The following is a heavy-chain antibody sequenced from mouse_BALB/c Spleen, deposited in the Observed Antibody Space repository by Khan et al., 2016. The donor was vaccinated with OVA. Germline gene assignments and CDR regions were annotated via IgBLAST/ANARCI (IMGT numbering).Heavy chain of an antibody. CDR3: AREWGAWFAY. V-gene: IGHV1-77*01. CDR2: INPGSGNS. J-gene: IGHJ3*01. CDR1: GYTFTDYY. Sequence: QVQLKQSGAELARPGASVKLSCKASGYTFTDYYIDWVKQRTGQGLEWIGEINPGSGNSYYNEKFKGKATLTADKSSNTAFVQLSSLTSDDSAVYFCAREWGAWFAYCGQGTLVTVST.